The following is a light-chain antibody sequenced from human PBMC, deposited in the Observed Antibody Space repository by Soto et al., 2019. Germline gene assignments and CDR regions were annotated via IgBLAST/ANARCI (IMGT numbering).Light chain of an antibody. J-gene: IGKJ1*01. CDR2: GAS. V-gene: IGKV3-15*01. Sequence: EIVMTQSPATLSVSPGERATLSCRASQSVSSNLAWYQQKPGQAPRLLIYGASTRATGIPARFSGSGSGTDFTLTITSLQSDDFGVYYCQQYKDWPTTFGQGTKVDIK. CDR3: QQYKDWPTT. CDR1: QSVSSN.